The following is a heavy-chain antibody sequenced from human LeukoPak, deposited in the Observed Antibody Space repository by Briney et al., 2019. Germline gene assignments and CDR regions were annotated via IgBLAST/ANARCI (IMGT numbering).Heavy chain of an antibody. Sequence: SETLSLTCTVSGGSISSYYWSWIRQPPGKGLEWIGYIYYSGSTNYNPSLKSRVTISVDTSKNQFSLKLSSVTDADTAVYYCARGRRGYYDSSGYFNRGYYYYYMDVWGKGTTVTVSS. V-gene: IGHV4-59*12. J-gene: IGHJ6*03. D-gene: IGHD3-22*01. CDR2: IYYSGST. CDR3: ARGRRGYYDSSGYFNRGYYYYYMDV. CDR1: GGSISSYY.